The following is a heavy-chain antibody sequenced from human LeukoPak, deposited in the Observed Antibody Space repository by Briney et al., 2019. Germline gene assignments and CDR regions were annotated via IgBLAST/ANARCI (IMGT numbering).Heavy chain of an antibody. Sequence: PGGSLRLSCAASGFTFNRYWMTWVRQAPGKGLEWVVNINLDGSEKYYVDSVKGRFTVSRDNAEKSLFLQMNSLRAEDTAVYYCARDCAAGAIDVWGRGTTVTVSS. CDR1: GFTFNRYW. CDR2: INLDGSEK. CDR3: ARDCAAGAIDV. D-gene: IGHD6-13*01. J-gene: IGHJ6*02. V-gene: IGHV3-7*01.